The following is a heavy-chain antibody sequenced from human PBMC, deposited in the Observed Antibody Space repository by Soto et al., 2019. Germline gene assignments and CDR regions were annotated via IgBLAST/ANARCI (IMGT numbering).Heavy chain of an antibody. CDR2: IYYSGST. D-gene: IGHD3-10*01. CDR1: GGSISSYY. V-gene: IGHV4-59*01. CDR3: ARVTPGYGSGSYHWFDP. Sequence: SETLSLTCTVSGGSISSYYWSWIRQPPGKGLEWIGYIYYSGSTNYNPSLKSRVTISVDTSKNQFSLKLSSVTAADTAVYYCARVTPGYGSGSYHWFDPWGQGTLVTVSS. J-gene: IGHJ5*02.